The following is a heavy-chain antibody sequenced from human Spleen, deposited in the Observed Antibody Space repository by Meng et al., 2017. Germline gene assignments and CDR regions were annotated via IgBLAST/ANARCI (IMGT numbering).Heavy chain of an antibody. J-gene: IGHJ4*02. Sequence: QGQLQESGRGCERPGGTPLLTCAASVCSIRSNKWWSGVPHPPGKVLEWIGEIYHSGTTNYNPSLNGRVTISVDKSKNQFSLTLSSVTAADTAVYYCAREAGPILSFDYWGQGTLVTVSS. D-gene: IGHD2/OR15-2a*01. CDR1: VCSIRSNKW. V-gene: IGHV4-4*02. CDR2: IYHSGTT. CDR3: AREAGPILSFDY.